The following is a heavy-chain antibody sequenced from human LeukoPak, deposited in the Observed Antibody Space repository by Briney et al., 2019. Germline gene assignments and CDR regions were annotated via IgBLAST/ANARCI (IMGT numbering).Heavy chain of an antibody. Sequence: SETLSLTCTVSGGSISSGDYYWSWIRQPPGKGLEWIGYIYYSGSTYYNPSLKSRVTISVDTSKNQFSLKLSSVTAADTAVYYCARDVGCSSTSCYRPYYYYYMDVWGKGTTVTASS. D-gene: IGHD2-2*01. J-gene: IGHJ6*03. CDR3: ARDVGCSSTSCYRPYYYYYMDV. CDR2: IYYSGST. V-gene: IGHV4-30-4*08. CDR1: GGSISSGDYY.